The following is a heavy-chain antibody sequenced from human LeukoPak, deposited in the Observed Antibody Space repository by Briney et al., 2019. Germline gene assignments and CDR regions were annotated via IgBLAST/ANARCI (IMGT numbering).Heavy chain of an antibody. Sequence: GGSLGLSCAASGFTFSDYYMSWIRQAPGKGLEWVSYISSSGSTIYYADSVKGRFTISRDNAKNSLYLQMNSLRAEDTAVYYCARDGPYDFWSGYNYYYYYMDVWGKGTTVTVSS. D-gene: IGHD3-3*01. J-gene: IGHJ6*03. CDR3: ARDGPYDFWSGYNYYYYYMDV. V-gene: IGHV3-11*04. CDR2: ISSSGSTI. CDR1: GFTFSDYY.